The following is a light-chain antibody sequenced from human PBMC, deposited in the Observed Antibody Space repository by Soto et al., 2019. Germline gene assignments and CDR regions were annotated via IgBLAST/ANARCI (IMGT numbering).Light chain of an antibody. J-gene: IGKJ2*01. Sequence: EIVLTQSPGTLSLSPGERATLSCRASQSVGGSYLAWYQQRPGQAPRLLIYDASTRATGIPDRFSGSGSGTDFTLIISRLEPEVFAVYHCQQYGSSYTFGQGTRLQIK. V-gene: IGKV3-20*01. CDR2: DAS. CDR1: QSVGGSY. CDR3: QQYGSSYT.